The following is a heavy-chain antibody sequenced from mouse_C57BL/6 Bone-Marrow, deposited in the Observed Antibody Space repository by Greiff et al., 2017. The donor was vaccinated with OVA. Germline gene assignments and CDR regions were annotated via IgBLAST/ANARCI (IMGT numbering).Heavy chain of an antibody. D-gene: IGHD2-3*01. CDR1: GYTFTSYW. CDR3: ARDGYYPYAMDY. J-gene: IGHJ4*01. Sequence: QVQLQQPGAELVMPGASVKLSCKASGYTFTSYWMHWVKQRPGQGLEWIGEIDPSDSYTNYNQKFKGKSTLTADKSSSTAYMPLSSLTSEDSAVYYGARDGYYPYAMDYGGQGTGATVSA. CDR2: IDPSDSYT. V-gene: IGHV1-69*01.